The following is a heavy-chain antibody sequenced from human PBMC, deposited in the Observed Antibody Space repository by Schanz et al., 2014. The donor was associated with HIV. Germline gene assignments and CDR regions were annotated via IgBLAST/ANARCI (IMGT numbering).Heavy chain of an antibody. D-gene: IGHD6-13*01. Sequence: QVQLVQSGAEVKKPGSSVKVSCKASGGIFSYHAINWVRQAPGQGLEWMGGIIPIFATPNYAQKFQGRVTITADESTSTAYMELSSLRSDDTAMYYCARDRSAAVTASDYWGQGTLVTVSS. CDR1: GGIFSYHA. CDR2: IIPIFATP. J-gene: IGHJ4*02. CDR3: ARDRSAAVTASDY. V-gene: IGHV1-69*01.